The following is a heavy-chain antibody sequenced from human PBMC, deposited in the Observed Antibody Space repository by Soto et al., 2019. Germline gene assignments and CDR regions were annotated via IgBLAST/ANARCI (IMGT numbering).Heavy chain of an antibody. J-gene: IGHJ6*02. Sequence: RGESLKISCKTSGYSFSSYWIAWVRQMPGQGLEWVGIIYPGDSDTRYNPSFQGQVTISADKSISTAYLQWSSLKASDSAVYYCARRDGSGSYYGFYGMDVWGQGTTVTVSS. CDR1: GYSFSSYW. D-gene: IGHD3-10*01. CDR3: ARRDGSGSYYGFYGMDV. CDR2: IYPGDSDT. V-gene: IGHV5-51*01.